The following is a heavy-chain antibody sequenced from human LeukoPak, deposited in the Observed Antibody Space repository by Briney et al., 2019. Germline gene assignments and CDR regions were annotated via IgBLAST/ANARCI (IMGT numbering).Heavy chain of an antibody. D-gene: IGHD2-21*01. CDR2: IFYSGRT. CDR3: ARQVAVVEPTDPNWFDS. Sequence: PSETLSLTCTVAGDSISSGSHYWGWVRLPPGNGLEWIGSIFYSGRTYYTPSLKSRVTMSLDTSKNQFSLRLTSVTAADTAVYYCARQVAVVEPTDPNWFDSWGQGTLVTVSS. CDR1: GDSISSGSHY. V-gene: IGHV4-39*07. J-gene: IGHJ5*01.